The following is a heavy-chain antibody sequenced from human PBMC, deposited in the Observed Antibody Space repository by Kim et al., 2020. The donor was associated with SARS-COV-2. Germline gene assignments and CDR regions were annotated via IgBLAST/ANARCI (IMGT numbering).Heavy chain of an antibody. J-gene: IGHJ2*01. D-gene: IGHD2-2*01. CDR2: ISYDGSNK. CDR3: ARDSRQYQLLPYWYFDL. Sequence: GGSLRLSCAASGFNFSSYAMHWVRQAPGKGLEWVAVISYDGSNKYYADSVKGRFTISRDNSKNTLYLQMNSLRAEDTAVYYCARDSRQYQLLPYWYFDLWGRGTLVTVSS. V-gene: IGHV3-30*04. CDR1: GFNFSSYA.